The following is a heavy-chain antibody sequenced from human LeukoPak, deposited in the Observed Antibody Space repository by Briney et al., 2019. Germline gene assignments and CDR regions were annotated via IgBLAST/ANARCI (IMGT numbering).Heavy chain of an antibody. CDR1: GGSISSSSYY. Sequence: PSETLSLTCTVSGGSISSSSYYWGWTRQPPGKGLEWIGSIYHSGSTYYNPSLKSRVIISVDSSKNQFSLTLSSVTAADTAVYYCARQQGHCSSTSCSHFDYWGQGTLVTVSS. CDR3: ARQQGHCSSTSCSHFDY. CDR2: IYHSGST. D-gene: IGHD2-2*01. V-gene: IGHV4-39*01. J-gene: IGHJ4*02.